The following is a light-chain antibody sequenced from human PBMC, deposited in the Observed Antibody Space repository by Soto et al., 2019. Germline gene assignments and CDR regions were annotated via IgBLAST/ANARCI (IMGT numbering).Light chain of an antibody. CDR3: ASYTTTNILL. CDR2: DVT. Sequence: QSALTQPASVSGSPGQSITIPCSGPTTDIHDFNSISWYQHHPGKAPKLIAYDVTRRPSGVSRRFSGSKSGLTASLTISGLQAEDEADYFCASYTTTNILLFGTATKLTVL. CDR1: TTDIHDFNS. V-gene: IGLV2-14*01. J-gene: IGLJ1*01.